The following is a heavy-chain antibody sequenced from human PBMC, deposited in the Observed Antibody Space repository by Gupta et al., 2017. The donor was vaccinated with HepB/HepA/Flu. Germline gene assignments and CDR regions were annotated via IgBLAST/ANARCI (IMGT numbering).Heavy chain of an antibody. CDR3: AHVVDEKDGSGMDFDY. Sequence: QITLKESGPTLVKPTQTLTLTCTFSGFSLSTSGVGVGWIRQPPGKALEWLALIYWDDDKRYSPSLKSRLTITKDTSKNQVVLTMTNMEPVDTATYYCAHVVDEKDGSGMDFDYWGQGTLVTVSS. J-gene: IGHJ4*02. CDR2: IYWDDDK. CDR1: GFSLSTSGVG. D-gene: IGHD3-10*01. V-gene: IGHV2-5*02.